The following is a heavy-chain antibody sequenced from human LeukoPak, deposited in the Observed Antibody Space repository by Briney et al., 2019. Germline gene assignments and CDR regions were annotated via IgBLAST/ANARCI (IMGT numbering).Heavy chain of an antibody. Sequence: PGGSLRLSCAASGFTFSSYSMNWVRQAPGKGLEWVSSISSSSSYIYYADSVKGRFTISRDNAKNSLYLQMNSLRAEDTAVYYCARGERSHGAFDIWGQGTMVTVSS. CDR1: GFTFSSYS. CDR3: ARGERSHGAFDI. J-gene: IGHJ3*02. CDR2: ISSSSSYI. V-gene: IGHV3-21*01. D-gene: IGHD3-16*01.